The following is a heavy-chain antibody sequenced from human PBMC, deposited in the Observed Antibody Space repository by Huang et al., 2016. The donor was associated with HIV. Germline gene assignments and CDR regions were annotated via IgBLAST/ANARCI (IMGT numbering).Heavy chain of an antibody. Sequence: QEQLVESGGGVVQPGGSLRLSCATSGFSFSHYGMHWVRQAPGKGREWVALIRCEGGNKHYADSAKGRFNISRDNSKKMLFLEMNSLRGDDTAFYYCATDLGGYSFDYWGQGALVSVSS. CDR2: IRCEGGNK. CDR1: GFSFSHYG. D-gene: IGHD2-21*02. J-gene: IGHJ4*02. V-gene: IGHV3-30*02. CDR3: ATDLGGYSFDY.